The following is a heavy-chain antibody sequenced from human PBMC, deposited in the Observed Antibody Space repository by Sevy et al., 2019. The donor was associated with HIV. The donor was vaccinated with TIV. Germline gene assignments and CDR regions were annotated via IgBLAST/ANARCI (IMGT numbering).Heavy chain of an antibody. CDR2: ISSSSSYT. CDR3: ARDTAMVFYYYYSSGYYWDWFDP. D-gene: IGHD3-22*01. Sequence: GGSLRLSCAASGFTFSDYYMSWIRQAPGKGLEWVSYISSSSSYTNYADSVKGRFTISRDNAKNSLYLQMNSLRAEDTAVYYCARDTAMVFYYYYSSGYYWDWFDPWGQGTLVTVSS. V-gene: IGHV3-11*06. J-gene: IGHJ5*02. CDR1: GFTFSDYY.